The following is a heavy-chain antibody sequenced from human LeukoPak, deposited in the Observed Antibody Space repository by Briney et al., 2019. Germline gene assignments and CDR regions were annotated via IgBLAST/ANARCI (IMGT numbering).Heavy chain of an antibody. Sequence: ASVKVSCKASGYTFTGHYMHWVRQAPGQGLEWVGWINPNSGGTNYAQKLQGRVTMTRDTSISTAYMELSRLRSDDTAVYYCARRRIAVAGTYSSDAFDIWGQGTMVTVSS. CDR1: GYTFTGHY. CDR2: INPNSGGT. J-gene: IGHJ3*02. V-gene: IGHV1-2*02. CDR3: ARRRIAVAGTYSSDAFDI. D-gene: IGHD6-19*01.